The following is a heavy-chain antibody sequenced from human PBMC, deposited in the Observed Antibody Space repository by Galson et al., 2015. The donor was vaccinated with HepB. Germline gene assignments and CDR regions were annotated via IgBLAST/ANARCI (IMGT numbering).Heavy chain of an antibody. D-gene: IGHD1-26*01. CDR1: GFTFSTYS. CDR3: ARTGYSGSFFDQ. J-gene: IGHJ4*02. CDR2: MTYSGSNT. Sequence: SLRLSCAASGFTFSTYSMNWVRQAPGKGLEWVSYMTYSGSNTFYGDSVQGRFTISRDNDKNSLYLQMNSLRDEDTAVYYCARTGYSGSFFDQWGQGTLVTVSS. V-gene: IGHV3-48*02.